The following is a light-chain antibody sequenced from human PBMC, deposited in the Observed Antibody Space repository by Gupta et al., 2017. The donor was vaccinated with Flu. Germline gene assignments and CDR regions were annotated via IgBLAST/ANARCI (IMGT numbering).Light chain of an antibody. V-gene: IGKV1-39*01. J-gene: IGKJ1*01. Sequence: DIQMSQSPSSLSASVGDRVTITCRASQSISRYLNWYQQKPGKAPKVLIYAASSFQSGVPSRFSGSGSGTCITLTISIPQPEEFATYYCQQSYTTPWTFGQETKVEIK. CDR3: QQSYTTPWT. CDR2: AAS. CDR1: QSISRY.